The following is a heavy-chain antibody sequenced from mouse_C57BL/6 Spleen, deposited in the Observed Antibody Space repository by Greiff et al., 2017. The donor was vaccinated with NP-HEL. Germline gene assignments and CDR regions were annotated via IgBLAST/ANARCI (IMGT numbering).Heavy chain of an antibody. CDR3: AGSSGTRAMDY. J-gene: IGHJ4*01. Sequence: VMLVESGPELVKPGASVKISCKASGYAFSSSWMNWVKQRPGKGLEWIGRIYPGDGDTNYNGKFKGKATLTADKSSSTAYMQLSSLTSEDSAVYFCAGSSGTRAMDYWGQGTSVTVSS. D-gene: IGHD3-2*02. V-gene: IGHV1-82*01. CDR2: IYPGDGDT. CDR1: GYAFSSSW.